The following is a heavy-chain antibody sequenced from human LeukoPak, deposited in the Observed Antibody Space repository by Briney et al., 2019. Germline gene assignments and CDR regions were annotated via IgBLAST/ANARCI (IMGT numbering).Heavy chain of an antibody. J-gene: IGHJ4*02. CDR2: LNPNNGDT. V-gene: IGHV1-2*06. CDR3: ARDLSSTSNWEFDY. Sequence: ASVKVSCKPSGYTFIDYFIHWVRQAPGQGLELMGRLNPNNGDTYYAQDFQGRVTMTRDTSISTAYMELSRLTSDDTAVYYCARDLSSTSNWEFDYWGQGTLVTVSS. CDR1: GYTFIDYF. D-gene: IGHD7-27*01.